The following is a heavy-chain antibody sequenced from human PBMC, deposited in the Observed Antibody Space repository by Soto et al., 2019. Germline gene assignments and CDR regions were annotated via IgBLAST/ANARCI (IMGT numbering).Heavy chain of an antibody. V-gene: IGHV5-51*01. D-gene: IGHD4-17*01. CDR3: VRHGSVEYGDYTYVYGMDV. CDR1: EYIFTMYR. Sequence: PGESLKISCKGSEYIFTMYRIGWVRQMPGKGLEWMGIIYPGDSETRYSPSFQGQVTISVDKSISTTYLQWGSLKASDTATYYCVRHGSVEYGDYTYVYGMDVWGQGTTVTVSS. CDR2: IYPGDSET. J-gene: IGHJ6*02.